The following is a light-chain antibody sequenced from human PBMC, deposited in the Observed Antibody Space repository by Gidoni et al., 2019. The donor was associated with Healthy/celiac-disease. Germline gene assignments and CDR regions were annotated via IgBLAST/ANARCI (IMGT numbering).Light chain of an antibody. J-gene: IGKJ1*01. CDR3: QQYNSYSPVWT. CDR1: QSISSW. Sequence: DIQMTQSPSTLSASVGDRVTIPCRASQSISSWLAWYQQKPGKAPKLLIYKASSLESGVPSRFSGSGSGTEFTLTISSLQPDDFATYYCQQYNSYSPVWTFGQXTKVEIK. CDR2: KAS. V-gene: IGKV1-5*03.